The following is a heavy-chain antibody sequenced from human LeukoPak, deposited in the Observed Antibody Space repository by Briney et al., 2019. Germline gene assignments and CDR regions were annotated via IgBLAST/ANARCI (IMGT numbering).Heavy chain of an antibody. J-gene: IGHJ6*03. D-gene: IGHD6-19*01. CDR3: TKELHVAVAVADYYYFYMDV. CDR2: INGGGNTT. Sequence: GGSLRLSCAASGFAFSSFAMGWVRQSPGKGLEWLSTINGGGNTTFYADSVKGRFTISRDNSKNTLYLHMDSLRPDDTAMYYCTKELHVAVAVADYYYFYMDVWGRGTAVTVSS. CDR1: GFAFSSFA. V-gene: IGHV3-23*01.